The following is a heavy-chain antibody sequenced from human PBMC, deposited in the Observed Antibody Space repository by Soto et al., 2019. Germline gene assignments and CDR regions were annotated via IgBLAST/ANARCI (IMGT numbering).Heavy chain of an antibody. V-gene: IGHV4-59*01. CDR3: ASYRGALYFES. CDR1: GRSMSSNY. D-gene: IGHD3-16*01. Sequence: PSETLSLTCSVSGRSMSSNYWSWTRQSPDKGLEWLGYVFYGGTDYDPSLGGRVSMSVETSKSQFSLKLTSVTVADTAVYYCASYRGALYFESWGQGIMVTVYS. J-gene: IGHJ4*02. CDR2: VFYGGT.